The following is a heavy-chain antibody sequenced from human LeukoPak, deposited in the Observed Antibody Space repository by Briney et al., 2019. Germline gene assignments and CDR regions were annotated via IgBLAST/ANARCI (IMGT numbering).Heavy chain of an antibody. CDR3: ARAHYLSGRIVGATTYWFDP. D-gene: IGHD1-26*01. CDR2: INHSGST. Sequence: SETPSLTCAVSGESFSGYYWSWIRQPPGKGLEWIGEINHSGSTNYNPSLKSRVTISVDTSKNQFSLKLSSVTAADTAVYYCARAHYLSGRIVGATTYWFDPWGQGTLVTVSS. CDR1: GESFSGYY. J-gene: IGHJ5*02. V-gene: IGHV4-34*01.